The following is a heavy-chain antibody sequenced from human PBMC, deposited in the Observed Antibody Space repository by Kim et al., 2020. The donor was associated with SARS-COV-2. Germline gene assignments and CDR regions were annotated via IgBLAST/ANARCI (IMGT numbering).Heavy chain of an antibody. V-gene: IGHV3-74*01. CDR1: GFTFSSYW. CDR3: ARTVYCSGGSCYHAFGD. Sequence: GGSLRLSCAASGFTFSSYWMHWVRQAPGKGLMWVSRINSDGSSATYADSVKGRFTISRDNAKNTLYLQMNSLRAEDTAVYYCARTVYCSGGSCYHAFGDWGQGTLVTVSS. J-gene: IGHJ4*02. D-gene: IGHD2-15*01. CDR2: INSDGSSA.